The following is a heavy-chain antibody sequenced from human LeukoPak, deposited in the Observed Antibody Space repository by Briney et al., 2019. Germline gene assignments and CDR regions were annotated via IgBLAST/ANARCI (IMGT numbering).Heavy chain of an antibody. D-gene: IGHD1-1*01. J-gene: IGHJ4*02. V-gene: IGHV3-7*01. Sequence: GGSLRLSCAASGFIFSNHWMSWVRQAPGKGLEWVGSVNPDGSTTQYVDSLKGRFTISRDNGKYSLYLQMTSLRADDTAFYYCPRLPATVTHWGYWGRGTLITVSS. CDR2: VNPDGSTT. CDR1: GFIFSNHW. CDR3: PRLPATVTHWGY.